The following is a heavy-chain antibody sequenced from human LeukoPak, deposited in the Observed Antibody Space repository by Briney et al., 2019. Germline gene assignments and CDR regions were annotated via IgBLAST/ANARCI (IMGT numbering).Heavy chain of an antibody. Sequence: GGSLRLSCAASGFTFSSYAMSWVRHAPGKGLEWVSAISGSGGSTYYADSVKGRFTISRDNSKNTLYLQMNSLKAEDTAVYYCAKDQRGEMSSTTSPGEDYWGQGTLVTVSS. CDR1: GFTFSSYA. CDR2: ISGSGGST. CDR3: AKDQRGEMSSTTSPGEDY. V-gene: IGHV3-23*01. D-gene: IGHD2-2*01. J-gene: IGHJ4*02.